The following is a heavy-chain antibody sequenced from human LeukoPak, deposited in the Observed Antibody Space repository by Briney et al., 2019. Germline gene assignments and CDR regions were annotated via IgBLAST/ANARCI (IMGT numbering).Heavy chain of an antibody. CDR1: GFTFSHYG. CDR2: TRYDESKK. CDR3: AKCRSGDFDYYPDLDY. V-gene: IGHV3-30*02. J-gene: IGHJ4*02. Sequence: GGSLRLSCAASGFTFSHYGMHWVRQAPGKGLEWVAFTRYDESKKHYADSVKGRFTISRDNSKNTLYLQMNSLRGEDTAVYYCAKCRSGDFDYYPDLDYWGQGTLVTVSS. D-gene: IGHD3-10*01.